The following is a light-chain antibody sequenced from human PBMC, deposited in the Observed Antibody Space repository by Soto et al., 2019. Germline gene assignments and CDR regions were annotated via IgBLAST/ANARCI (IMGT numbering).Light chain of an antibody. CDR1: QSVSSY. CDR3: QQYGSASRIP. Sequence: EIVLTQSPATLSLSPGERATLSCRASQSVSSYLAWYQQKPGQAPRLLIYGASGRATGIPDRFSGSGSGTDFTLTISRLEPEDFAVYYCQQYGSASRIPFGQGRRLEIK. J-gene: IGKJ5*01. CDR2: GAS. V-gene: IGKV3-20*01.